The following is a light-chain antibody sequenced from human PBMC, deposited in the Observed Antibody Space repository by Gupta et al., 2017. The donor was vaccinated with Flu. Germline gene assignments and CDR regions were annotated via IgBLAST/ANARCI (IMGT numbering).Light chain of an antibody. V-gene: IGKV3-20*01. J-gene: IGKJ2*03. CDR2: GAS. Sequence: EIVLTQSPGTLSLSPGERATLSCRASQSVSSSSLAWYQQKPGQAPRLFIYGASSRATGIPDSFSGSGSGTDFTLTISRLEPEDFAVYYCQQYGSSPNSFGQGTKLEIK. CDR3: QQYGSSPNS. CDR1: QSVSSSS.